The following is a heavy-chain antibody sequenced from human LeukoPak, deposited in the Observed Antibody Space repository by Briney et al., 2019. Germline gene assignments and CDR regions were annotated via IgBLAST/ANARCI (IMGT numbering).Heavy chain of an antibody. CDR1: GGSISSGGYY. Sequence: PSETLSLTCTVSGGSISSGGYYWSWIRQPPGKGLEWIGYIYHSGSTYYNPSLKSRVTISVDRSKNQFSLKLSSVTAADTAVYYCARDRYCSSTSCYWLWAGAFDIWGQGTMVTVSS. CDR2: IYHSGST. CDR3: ARDRYCSSTSCYWLWAGAFDI. V-gene: IGHV4-30-2*01. J-gene: IGHJ3*02. D-gene: IGHD2-2*01.